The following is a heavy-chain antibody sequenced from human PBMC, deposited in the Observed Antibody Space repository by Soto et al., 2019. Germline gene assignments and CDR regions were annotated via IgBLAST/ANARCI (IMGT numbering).Heavy chain of an antibody. CDR3: ATSYGSGYRAFDS. Sequence: QVQLVQSGAEVMKPGSSVKVSCKASGDTFSFYTINWVRQAPGLGLEWMGRVNPILSMSNYAQKFQGRVTMTADKSTSTAYMELRSLRSEDTAFYYCATSYGSGYRAFDSWGQGALVTVSS. J-gene: IGHJ4*02. D-gene: IGHD3-10*01. CDR2: VNPILSMS. V-gene: IGHV1-69*02. CDR1: GDTFSFYT.